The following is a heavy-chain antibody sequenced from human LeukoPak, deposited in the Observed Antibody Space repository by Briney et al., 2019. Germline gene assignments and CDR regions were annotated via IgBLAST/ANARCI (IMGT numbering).Heavy chain of an antibody. CDR2: ISAYNGNT. CDR3: ARGLGYSGYDTMGFDY. CDR1: GYTFTSYG. V-gene: IGHV1-18*01. J-gene: IGHJ4*02. Sequence: ASVKVSCKASGYTFTSYGISWVRQAPGQGLEWMGWISAYNGNTNYAQKLQGRVTMTTDTSTSTAYMELRSLGSDDTAVYYCARGLGYSGYDTMGFDYWGQGTLVTVSS. D-gene: IGHD5-12*01.